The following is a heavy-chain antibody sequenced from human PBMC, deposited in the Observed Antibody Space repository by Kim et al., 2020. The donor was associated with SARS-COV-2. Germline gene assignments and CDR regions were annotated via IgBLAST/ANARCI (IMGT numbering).Heavy chain of an antibody. D-gene: IGHD3-22*01. V-gene: IGHV4-39*01. J-gene: IGHJ4*02. CDR3: ARHPPTYYYDSSGYPDY. Sequence: LKSRATISVDTSKNQFSLKLSSVTAADTAVYYCARHPPTYYYDSSGYPDYWGQGTLVTVSS.